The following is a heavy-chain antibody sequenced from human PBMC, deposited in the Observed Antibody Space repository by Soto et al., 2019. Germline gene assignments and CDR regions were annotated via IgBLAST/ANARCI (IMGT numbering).Heavy chain of an antibody. J-gene: IGHJ4*02. CDR2: VNFDGSTT. V-gene: IGHV3-74*01. CDR1: GFTFSRYW. Sequence: EVQLVESGGGLVQPGGSLRLSCAASGFTFSRYWMHWVRQGPGKGPVWVSRVNFDGSTTTYADSVKGRFTISRDNAKDTVYLQMNRLRAEDRAGDYCGRGGSCTTMATGYWGQGTLVTVSS. CDR3: GRGGSCTTMATGY. D-gene: IGHD3-10*01.